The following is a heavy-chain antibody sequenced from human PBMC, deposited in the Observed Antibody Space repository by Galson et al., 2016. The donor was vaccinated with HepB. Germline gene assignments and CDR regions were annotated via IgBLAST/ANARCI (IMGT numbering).Heavy chain of an antibody. Sequence: SVKVSCKASGYTFTSYGISWVRQAPGQGLEWMGWISAYNGNTNYAQKLQGRVTMTTDTSTSTAYMELRSLRSDDTAVYYCARVNSIMYGGSYGWFDPWGQGTLVTVSS. CDR3: ARVNSIMYGGSYGWFDP. CDR2: ISAYNGNT. D-gene: IGHD1-26*01. CDR1: GYTFTSYG. J-gene: IGHJ5*02. V-gene: IGHV1-18*01.